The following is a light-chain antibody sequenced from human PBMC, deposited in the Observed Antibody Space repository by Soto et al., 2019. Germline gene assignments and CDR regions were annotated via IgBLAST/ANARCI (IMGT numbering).Light chain of an antibody. CDR2: RAS. V-gene: IGKV3-20*01. CDR3: QQYDNSVWT. J-gene: IGKJ1*01. Sequence: DIVLTQSPGTLSLSPGERATLSCRASQSVSSDHLAWYQQKPGQTPKLLIYRASSRATGIPDRFSGSGSGTDFTLTISRLEPEDLAVYYCQQYDNSVWTFGQGTKVDIK. CDR1: QSVSSDH.